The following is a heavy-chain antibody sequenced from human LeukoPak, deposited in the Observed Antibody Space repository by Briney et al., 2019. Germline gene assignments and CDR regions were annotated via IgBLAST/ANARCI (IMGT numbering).Heavy chain of an antibody. V-gene: IGHV3-30-3*01. CDR1: GFTFSSYA. CDR3: ARDKEGD. Sequence: QSGGSLRPSCGASGFTFSSYAMHWVRQVLGKGLEWVAIISYDGNNKYYADSVKGRFTISRDNSKNTLYLQMNSLRAEDTAVYYCARDKEGDWGQGTLVTVSS. J-gene: IGHJ4*02. CDR2: ISYDGNNK.